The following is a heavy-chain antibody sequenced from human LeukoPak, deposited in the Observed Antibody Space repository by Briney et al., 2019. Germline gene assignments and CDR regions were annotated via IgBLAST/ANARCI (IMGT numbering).Heavy chain of an antibody. D-gene: IGHD5-12*01. CDR2: FDGSGAGT. J-gene: IGHJ4*02. V-gene: IGHV3-23*01. Sequence: GGSLRLSCAASGFTFSSYAMSWVRQAPGKGLEWVSGFDGSGAGTFYADSVKGRFTISRDNSKNTLYLQMRSLRAEDTAVYYCAKEWGLYSGYFFDYWGQGTLVTVSS. CDR3: AKEWGLYSGYFFDY. CDR1: GFTFSSYA.